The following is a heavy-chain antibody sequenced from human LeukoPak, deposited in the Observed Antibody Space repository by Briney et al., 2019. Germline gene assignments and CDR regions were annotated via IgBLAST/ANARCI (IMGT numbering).Heavy chain of an antibody. Sequence: PSETLFLTCTVSGGSISSGGYYLSWIRHHPGNSLECIGYIYYSGSTYYNPSLKSRVTISVDTSKNQFSLKLSSVTAADTAVYYCARGSVTGNYYYYYMDVWGKGTTVTVSS. J-gene: IGHJ6*03. CDR3: ARGSVTGNYYYYYMDV. D-gene: IGHD1-20*01. V-gene: IGHV4-31*03. CDR2: IYYSGST. CDR1: GGSISSGGYY.